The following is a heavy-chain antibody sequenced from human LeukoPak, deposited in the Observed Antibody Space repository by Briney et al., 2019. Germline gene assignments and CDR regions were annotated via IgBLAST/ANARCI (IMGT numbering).Heavy chain of an antibody. V-gene: IGHV3-11*01. J-gene: IGHJ3*02. Sequence: GGSLRLSCAASGFTFSDYYMSWIRQAPGKGLEWVSYISGSGSTIYYADSVKGRFTISRDNAKNSLYLQMNSLRAEDTAVYYCARAGWWELPRYAFDIWGQGTMVTVSS. CDR3: ARAGWWELPRYAFDI. D-gene: IGHD1-26*01. CDR1: GFTFSDYY. CDR2: ISGSGSTI.